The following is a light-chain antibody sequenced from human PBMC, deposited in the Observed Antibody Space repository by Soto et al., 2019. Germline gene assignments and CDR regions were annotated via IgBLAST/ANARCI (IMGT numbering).Light chain of an antibody. Sequence: EVVLTQSPGTLSLSPGESATLSCRASQSVSNKYFAWYQQKPGQAPRLLIFGSSDRATGIPDRFSGSGSGTDFTRTISRLEPEDFAVYYCQQYGSSPPYTFGQGTKLEIK. CDR3: QQYGSSPPYT. V-gene: IGKV3-20*01. CDR1: QSVSNKY. J-gene: IGKJ2*01. CDR2: GSS.